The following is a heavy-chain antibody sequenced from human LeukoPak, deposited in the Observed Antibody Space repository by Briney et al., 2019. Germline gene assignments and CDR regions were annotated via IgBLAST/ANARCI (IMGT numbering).Heavy chain of an antibody. V-gene: IGHV3-23*01. Sequence: GGSLRLSCAASGFTFSSYAMSWVRQAPGKGLEWVSAISHTGSDTYYADSVKDRFSISRDNSKNTLYLQTNSLRAEDTALYYCAKRFCGSGSFYGDWVRGTLVTVSS. D-gene: IGHD3-10*01. CDR2: ISHTGSDT. CDR1: GFTFSSYA. J-gene: IGHJ4*02. CDR3: AKRFCGSGSFYGD.